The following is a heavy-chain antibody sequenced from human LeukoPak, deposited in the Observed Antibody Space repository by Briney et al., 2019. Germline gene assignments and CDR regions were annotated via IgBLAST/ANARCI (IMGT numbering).Heavy chain of an antibody. D-gene: IGHD3-16*01. V-gene: IGHV3-30*04. Sequence: PGRSLRLSCAASGFTFSSYAMHCVRQAPGKGLEWVAVISYDGSNKYYADSAKGRFTISRDNSKNTLYLQMNSLRAEDTAVYYCAREDGLAYYDYVWGKYYFDYWGQGTLVTVST. CDR3: AREDGLAYYDYVWGKYYFDY. CDR1: GFTFSSYA. J-gene: IGHJ4*02. CDR2: ISYDGSNK.